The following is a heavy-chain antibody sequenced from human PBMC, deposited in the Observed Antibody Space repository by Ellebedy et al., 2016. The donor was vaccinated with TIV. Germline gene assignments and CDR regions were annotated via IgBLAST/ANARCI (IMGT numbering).Heavy chain of an antibody. V-gene: IGHV2-5*01. CDR1: GFSLSSSGVG. D-gene: IGHD2-2*01. Sequence: SGPTLVKPTQILTLTCTFSGFSLSSSGVGVGWIRQPPGKALEWLALIYWNDDKRYSPSLKSRLTITKDTSKNQVVLTMTNMDPVDTATYYCAHRGGYCSSMSCLPAGWFDPWGQGTLVTVSS. J-gene: IGHJ5*02. CDR2: IYWNDDK. CDR3: AHRGGYCSSMSCLPAGWFDP.